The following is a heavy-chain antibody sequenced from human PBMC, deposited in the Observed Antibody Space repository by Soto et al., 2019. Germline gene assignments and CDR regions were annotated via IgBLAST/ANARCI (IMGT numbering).Heavy chain of an antibody. V-gene: IGHV3-23*01. D-gene: IGHD6-13*01. Sequence: HPGGSLRLSCAASGFTFSSDAMSWVRQAPGKGLEWVSAISGSGGSTYYADSVKGRFTISRDNSKNTLYLQMNSLRAEDTAVYYCAKDGFGSSSWFDYWGQGTLVTVSS. CDR3: AKDGFGSSSWFDY. CDR1: GFTFSSDA. CDR2: ISGSGGST. J-gene: IGHJ4*02.